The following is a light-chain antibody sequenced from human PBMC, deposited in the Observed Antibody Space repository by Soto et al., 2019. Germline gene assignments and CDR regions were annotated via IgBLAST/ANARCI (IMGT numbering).Light chain of an antibody. CDR1: QNVTYY. Sequence: EVVLTQSPATLSLSPGETATLSCRASQNVTYYLAWYQQKPGQAPRLLIYDASNRVTGIPARFSASGSGTDVTIPIISLKPEDFADYSSQQRRFWPIPVGGGTNVEVK. J-gene: IGKJ4*01. CDR3: QQRRFWPIP. V-gene: IGKV3-11*01. CDR2: DAS.